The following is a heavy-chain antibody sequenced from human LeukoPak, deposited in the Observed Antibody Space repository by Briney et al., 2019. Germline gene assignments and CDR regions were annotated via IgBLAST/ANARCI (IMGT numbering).Heavy chain of an antibody. Sequence: GSLRLSCAASGFTFSSYEMNWVRQAPGKGLEWVSYISSSGSTIYYADSVKGRFTISRDNAKNSLFLQMNSLRVEDTAVYYCARSPSGYYSNYFYFYMDVWGKGTTVTVSS. CDR1: GFTFSSYE. J-gene: IGHJ6*03. CDR3: ARSPSGYYSNYFYFYMDV. D-gene: IGHD3-3*01. V-gene: IGHV3-48*03. CDR2: ISSSGSTI.